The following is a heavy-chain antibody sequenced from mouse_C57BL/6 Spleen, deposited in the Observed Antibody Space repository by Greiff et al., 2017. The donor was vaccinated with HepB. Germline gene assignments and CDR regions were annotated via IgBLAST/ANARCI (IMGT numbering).Heavy chain of an antibody. CDR3: ERWDDPFAY. CDR1: GYTFTDYY. V-gene: IGHV1-26*01. J-gene: IGHJ3*01. Sequence: EVQLQQSGPELVKPGASVKISCKASGYTFTDYYMNWVKQSHGKSLEWIGDINPNNGGTSYNQKFKGKATLTVDKSSSTAYMELRSLTSDDSAVYYCERWDDPFAYWGQGTLVTVSA. CDR2: INPNNGGT. D-gene: IGHD4-1*01.